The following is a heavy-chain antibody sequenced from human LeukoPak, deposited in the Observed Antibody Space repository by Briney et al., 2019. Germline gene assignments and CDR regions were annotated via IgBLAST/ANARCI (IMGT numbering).Heavy chain of an antibody. V-gene: IGHV1-69*02. CDR2: IIPILGIA. J-gene: IGHJ6*02. Sequence: SVKVSSKASGGTFSSYTISWVRQAPGQGLEWMGRIIPILGIANYAQKFQGRVTITADKSTSTAYMELSGLRSEDTAVYYCARVKDRYVNYGMDVWGQGTTVTVSS. CDR1: GGTFSSYT. D-gene: IGHD2-15*01. CDR3: ARVKDRYVNYGMDV.